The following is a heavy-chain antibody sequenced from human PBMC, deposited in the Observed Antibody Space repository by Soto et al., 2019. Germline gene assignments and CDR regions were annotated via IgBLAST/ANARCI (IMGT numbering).Heavy chain of an antibody. Sequence: PSETLSLTGAVYGGSFSGYYWSWIRQPRGKGLEWIGEINHSGSTNYNPSLKSRVTISVDTSKNPFSLKLSSVTAADTAVYYCARGSFALVLRFFHDKNWFDPWGQGTLVTVSS. CDR3: ARGSFALVLRFFHDKNWFDP. D-gene: IGHD3-3*01. CDR1: GGSFSGYY. J-gene: IGHJ5*02. V-gene: IGHV4-34*01. CDR2: INHSGST.